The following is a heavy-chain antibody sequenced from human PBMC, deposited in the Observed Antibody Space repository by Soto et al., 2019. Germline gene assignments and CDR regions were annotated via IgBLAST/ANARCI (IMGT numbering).Heavy chain of an antibody. Sequence: PSETLSLTCAVSGGSITSSGYSWSWIRQPPGKGLEWIGYIYPNGTIFYNPSLNSRVTISVDTSNNQFSLRLSSVTAADTAVYYCATYSAYAQYYFDYWGRGTLVIVSS. J-gene: IGHJ4*02. V-gene: IGHV4-30-2*01. D-gene: IGHD5-12*01. CDR1: GGSITSSGYS. CDR2: IYPNGTI. CDR3: ATYSAYAQYYFDY.